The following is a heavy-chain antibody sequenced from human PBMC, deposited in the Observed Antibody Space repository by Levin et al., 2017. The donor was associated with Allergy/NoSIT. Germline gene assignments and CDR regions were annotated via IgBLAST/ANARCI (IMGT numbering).Heavy chain of an antibody. CDR3: AKDHDSSGYYYGEGVDY. J-gene: IGHJ4*02. V-gene: IGHV3-30*18. CDR2: ISYDGTTK. CDR1: GFTFSTYG. Sequence: GGSLRLSCAASGFTFSTYGMHWVRQAPGKGLEWVAVISYDGTTKYYADSVKGRFTISRDNSKNTLYLQMNSLRTEDTAVYYCAKDHDSSGYYYGEGVDYWGQGTLVTVSS. D-gene: IGHD3-22*01.